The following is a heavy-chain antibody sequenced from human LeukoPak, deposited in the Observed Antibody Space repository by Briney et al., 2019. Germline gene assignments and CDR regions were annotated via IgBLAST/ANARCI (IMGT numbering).Heavy chain of an antibody. CDR2: IKQDGSEK. CDR3: ARGYYGYRGLYYYYYMDV. Sequence: GGSLRLSCAASGFTFSSYWMSWVRQAPGKGLEWVANIKQDGSEKYYVDSVKGRFTISRDNAKNSLYLQMNSLRAEDTAVYYCARGYYGYRGLYYYYYMDVWGKGTTVTVSS. D-gene: IGHD3-10*01. V-gene: IGHV3-7*01. CDR1: GFTFSSYW. J-gene: IGHJ6*03.